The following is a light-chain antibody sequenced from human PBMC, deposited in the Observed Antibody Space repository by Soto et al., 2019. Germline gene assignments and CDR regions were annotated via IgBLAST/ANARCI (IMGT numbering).Light chain of an antibody. V-gene: IGLV2-14*03. CDR3: SSYTSSSTYV. Sequence: QSALTQPASVSGSPGQSITISCSGTSSDVGGYNYVFWYQHHPGKAPKLMIYDVSNRPSGVSNRFSGSKSGNTASLTISGLQAEDEADYYCSSYTSSSTYVLGTGTKLTVL. J-gene: IGLJ1*01. CDR2: DVS. CDR1: SSDVGGYNY.